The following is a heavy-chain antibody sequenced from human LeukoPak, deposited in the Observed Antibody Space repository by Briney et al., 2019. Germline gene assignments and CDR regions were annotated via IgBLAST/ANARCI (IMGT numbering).Heavy chain of an antibody. D-gene: IGHD2-15*01. CDR1: GSSISSYY. Sequence: PSETLSLTCTVSGSSISSYYWSWIRQPAGKGLEWIGRIYTSGSTNYNPSLKSRVTMSVDTSKNQFSLKLSSVPAADTAVYYCARDAFGLLLNYWYFDLWGRGTLVTVSS. V-gene: IGHV4-4*07. J-gene: IGHJ2*01. CDR2: IYTSGST. CDR3: ARDAFGLLLNYWYFDL.